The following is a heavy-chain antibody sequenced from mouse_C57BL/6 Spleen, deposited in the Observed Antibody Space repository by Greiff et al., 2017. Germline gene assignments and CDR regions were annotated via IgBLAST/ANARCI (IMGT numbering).Heavy chain of an antibody. Sequence: QVQLQQSGAELVKPGASVKLSCKASGYTFTSYWMHWVKQRPGQGLEWIGMIHPNSGSTNYNEKFKSKATLTVDKSSSTAYMQLSSLTSEDSAVYYCARGEPKWERVYFDYWGQGTTLTVSS. CDR2: IHPNSGST. V-gene: IGHV1-64*01. CDR3: ARGEPKWERVYFDY. D-gene: IGHD4-1*02. J-gene: IGHJ2*01. CDR1: GYTFTSYW.